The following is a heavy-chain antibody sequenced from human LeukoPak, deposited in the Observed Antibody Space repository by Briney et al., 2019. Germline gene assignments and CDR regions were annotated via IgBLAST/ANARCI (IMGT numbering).Heavy chain of an antibody. D-gene: IGHD1-26*01. Sequence: GGSLRLSCVASGFTFSSNAMSWVRQAPGKGLEWVSTISGIDGTTYYAESVKGRFTISRDNSKNTLFLHMNSLRAEDTAVYYCATDSGSYRDRDYWGQGTLVTVSS. CDR1: GFTFSSNA. V-gene: IGHV3-23*01. CDR3: ATDSGSYRDRDY. J-gene: IGHJ4*02. CDR2: ISGIDGTT.